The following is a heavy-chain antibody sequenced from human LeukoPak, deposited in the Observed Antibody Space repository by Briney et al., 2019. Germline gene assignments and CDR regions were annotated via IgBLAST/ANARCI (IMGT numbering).Heavy chain of an antibody. J-gene: IGHJ3*02. CDR1: GFTFGDYA. CDR3: TREYYGSGSYYTPGGRAFGI. CDR2: IRSKAYGGTT. Sequence: GGSLRLSCTASGFTFGDYAMSWVRQAPGKGLEWVGFIRSKAYGGTTEYAASVKGRFTISRDDSKSIAYLQMNSLKTEDTAVYYCTREYYGSGSYYTPGGRAFGIWGQGTMVTVSS. D-gene: IGHD3-10*01. V-gene: IGHV3-49*04.